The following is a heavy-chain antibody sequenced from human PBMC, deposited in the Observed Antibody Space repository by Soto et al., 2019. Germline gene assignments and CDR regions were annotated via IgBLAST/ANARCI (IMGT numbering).Heavy chain of an antibody. CDR3: ARGKDFWSV. J-gene: IGHJ4*02. D-gene: IGHD3-3*01. Sequence: GASVKVSCKASCYTFTSYYITWVRQAPGQGLEWMGWIGANNGNTDYAQKLQGRFTMTTDTSTSTAYMELTSLRSDDTAVYYCARGKDFWSVWGQGTLVTVSS. CDR2: IGANNGNT. CDR1: CYTFTSYY. V-gene: IGHV1-18*01.